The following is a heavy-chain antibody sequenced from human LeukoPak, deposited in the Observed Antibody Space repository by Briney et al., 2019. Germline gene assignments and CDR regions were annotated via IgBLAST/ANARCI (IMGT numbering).Heavy chain of an antibody. J-gene: IGHJ4*02. CDR1: GYRFTSCW. D-gene: IGHD5-12*01. V-gene: IGHV5-51*01. Sequence: GESLKISCKGSGYRFTSCWVGWVRQMPGKGLEWMGIIYPGDSDTRYSPSFQGQVTISADKSISIAYLQWSSLKASDTARYYCARLGGYDSPFDYWGQGTLVTVSS. CDR2: IYPGDSDT. CDR3: ARLGGYDSPFDY.